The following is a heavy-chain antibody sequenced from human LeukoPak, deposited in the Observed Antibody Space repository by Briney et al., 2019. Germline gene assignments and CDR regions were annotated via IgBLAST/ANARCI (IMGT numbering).Heavy chain of an antibody. Sequence: ASVKVSCKSSGYTFTIYYMHLVRQAPGQGLEWMGIINPSGGSTSYAQKFQGRVTMTRDTSTSTVYMELSSLRSEDTAVYYCERERWNYAPLDYWGQGTLVTVSS. V-gene: IGHV1-46*01. CDR1: GYTFTIYY. J-gene: IGHJ4*02. CDR2: INPSGGST. D-gene: IGHD1-7*01. CDR3: ERERWNYAPLDY.